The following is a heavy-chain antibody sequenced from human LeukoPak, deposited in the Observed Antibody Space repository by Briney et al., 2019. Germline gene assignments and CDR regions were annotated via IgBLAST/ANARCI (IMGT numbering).Heavy chain of an antibody. J-gene: IGHJ4*02. D-gene: IGHD6-13*01. V-gene: IGHV4-59*12. CDR2: VYDSGST. CDR3: ARLTELVPTFDY. CDR1: GGSIRTYY. Sequence: SETLSLTCNVSGGSIRTYYWSWIRQSPGRGLEWLGYVYDSGSTKYNPSLKGRVTISVDTSKNQFSLKLSSVTAADTAVYYCARLTELVPTFDYWGQGTLVTVSS.